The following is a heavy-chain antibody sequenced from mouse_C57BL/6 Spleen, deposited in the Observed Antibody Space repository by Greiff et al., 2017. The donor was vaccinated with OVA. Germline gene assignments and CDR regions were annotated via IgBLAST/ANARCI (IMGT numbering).Heavy chain of an antibody. Sequence: QVQLQQPGAELVKPGASVKLSCKASGYTFTSYWMHWVKQRPGRGLEWIGRIDPNSGGTKYNEKFKSKATLTVDKPSSTAYMQLSSLTAEDSAVYECARSTTIGEYYFDYWGQGTTLTVSS. CDR3: ARSTTIGEYYFDY. D-gene: IGHD1-1*01. J-gene: IGHJ2*01. CDR2: IDPNSGGT. CDR1: GYTFTSYW. V-gene: IGHV1-72*01.